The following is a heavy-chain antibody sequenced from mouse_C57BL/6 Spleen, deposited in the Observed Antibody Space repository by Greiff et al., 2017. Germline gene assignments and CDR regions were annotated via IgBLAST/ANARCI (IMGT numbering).Heavy chain of an antibody. V-gene: IGHV1-55*01. D-gene: IGHD4-1*01. J-gene: IGHJ4*01. Sequence: QVQLQQPGAELVKPGASVKMSCKASGYTFTSYWITWVKQRPGQGLEWIGDIYPGSGSTNYNEKFKSKATLTVDTSSSTAYMQRSSLTSEDSAVYYCARRWNWDYAMDYWGQGTSVTVSS. CDR3: ARRWNWDYAMDY. CDR2: IYPGSGST. CDR1: GYTFTSYW.